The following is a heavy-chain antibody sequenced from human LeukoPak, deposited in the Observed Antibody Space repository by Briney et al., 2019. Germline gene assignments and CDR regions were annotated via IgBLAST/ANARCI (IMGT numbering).Heavy chain of an antibody. CDR2: ISGSGGST. J-gene: IGHJ4*02. CDR3: VNQTVNAPIDF. V-gene: IGHV3-23*01. CDR1: GFTLSSFA. Sequence: PGGSLRLSCAASGFTLSSFAMNWVRQAPGKGLEWVSAISGSGGSTFYADSVKGRFTISRDNSENTLYLQMNSLRAEDTAVYYGVNQTVNAPIDFWGQGTLLTVSS.